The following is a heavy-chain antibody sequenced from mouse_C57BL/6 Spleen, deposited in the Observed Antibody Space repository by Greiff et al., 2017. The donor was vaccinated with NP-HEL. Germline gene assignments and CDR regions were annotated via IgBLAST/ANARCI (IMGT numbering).Heavy chain of an antibody. Sequence: EVQRVESEGGLVQPGSSMKLSCTASGFTFSDYYMAWVRQVPEKGLEWVANINYDGSSTYYLDSLKSRFIISRDNAKNILYLQMSSLKSEDTATYYCARDRYYGSSYGDYAMDYWGQRTSVTVSS. V-gene: IGHV5-16*01. CDR3: ARDRYYGSSYGDYAMDY. CDR1: GFTFSDYY. CDR2: INYDGSST. J-gene: IGHJ4*01. D-gene: IGHD1-1*01.